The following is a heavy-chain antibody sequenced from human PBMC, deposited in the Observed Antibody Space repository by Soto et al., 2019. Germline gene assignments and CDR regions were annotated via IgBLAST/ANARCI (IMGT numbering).Heavy chain of an antibody. CDR1: GRSMSGYY. V-gene: IGHV4-4*07. CDR2: IYTSGTT. D-gene: IGHD3-9*01. CDR3: AREDYYDTGYYVV. Sequence: SETLSLTCTVSGRSMSGYYWSWIRQPAGERLEWIGRIYTSGTTDFNPSLKGRVTMSVDTSKNQFSLKLTSVTAADTALYYCAREDYYDTGYYVVWGQGXQVTVYS. J-gene: IGHJ4*02.